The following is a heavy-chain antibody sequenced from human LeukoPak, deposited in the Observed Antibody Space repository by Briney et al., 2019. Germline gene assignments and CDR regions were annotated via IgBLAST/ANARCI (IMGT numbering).Heavy chain of an antibody. CDR3: ARDYCSSTSCLFDY. Sequence: AASVKVSCKASGYTFTGYHMHWVRQVPGQGLEWMGRINPNSGDTNYAQKFQGRVTMTRDTSISTAYMELSRLRSDDTAVYYCARDYCSSTSCLFDYWGQGTLVTVSS. V-gene: IGHV1-2*06. CDR1: GYTFTGYH. D-gene: IGHD2-2*01. J-gene: IGHJ4*02. CDR2: INPNSGDT.